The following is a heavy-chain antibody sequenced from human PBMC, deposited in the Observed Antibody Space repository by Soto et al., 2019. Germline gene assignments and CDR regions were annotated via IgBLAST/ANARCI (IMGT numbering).Heavy chain of an antibody. Sequence: ASVKVSCKASGYTFTGYYMHWVRQAPGQGLEWMGWINPNSGGTNYAQKFQGWVTMTRDTPISTAYMELSRLRSDDTAVYYCAREGGSGSYPGAFDIWGQGTMVTVS. D-gene: IGHD3-10*01. CDR2: INPNSGGT. CDR3: AREGGSGSYPGAFDI. J-gene: IGHJ3*02. V-gene: IGHV1-2*04. CDR1: GYTFTGYY.